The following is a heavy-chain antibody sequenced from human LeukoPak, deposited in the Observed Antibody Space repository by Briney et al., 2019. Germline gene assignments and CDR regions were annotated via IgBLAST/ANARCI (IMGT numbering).Heavy chain of an antibody. CDR1: GFTFSNAW. J-gene: IGHJ4*02. V-gene: IGHV3-15*01. D-gene: IGHD6-13*01. Sequence: GGSLRLSCAASGFTFSNAWMSWVRQAPGKGLEWVGRIKSKTDGGTTDYAAPVKGRFTISRDDSKNTLYLQMNSLKTEDTAVYYCTTVKFSWYLYYFDYWGQGTLVTVSS. CDR3: TTVKFSWYLYYFDY. CDR2: IKSKTDGGTT.